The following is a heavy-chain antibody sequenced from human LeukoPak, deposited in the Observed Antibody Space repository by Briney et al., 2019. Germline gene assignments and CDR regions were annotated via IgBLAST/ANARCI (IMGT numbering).Heavy chain of an antibody. J-gene: IGHJ4*02. Sequence: SSETLSLTCTVSGGSISSYYWSWIRQPPGKGLEWIGYIYYSGSTNYNPSLKSRVTISVDTSKNQFSLKLSSVTAADTAVYYCARVQGKLWTYYFDYWGQGNLVTVSS. D-gene: IGHD5-18*01. CDR2: IYYSGST. CDR1: GGSISSYY. V-gene: IGHV4-59*01. CDR3: ARVQGKLWTYYFDY.